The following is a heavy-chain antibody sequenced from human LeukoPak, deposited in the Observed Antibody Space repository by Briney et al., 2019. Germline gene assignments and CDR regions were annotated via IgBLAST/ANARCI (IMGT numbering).Heavy chain of an antibody. CDR2: ISGSGGST. D-gene: IGHD6-13*01. J-gene: IGHJ6*03. CDR3: AKQSSSWYGADMDV. V-gene: IGHV3-23*01. CDR1: GFTFTNYA. Sequence: PGGSLRLSCAASGFTFTNYAMSWVRQAPGKGLEWVSAISGSGGSTYYADSVKGRFTISRDNSKNTLYLQMNSLRAEDTAVYYCAKQSSSWYGADMDVWGKGTTVTVSS.